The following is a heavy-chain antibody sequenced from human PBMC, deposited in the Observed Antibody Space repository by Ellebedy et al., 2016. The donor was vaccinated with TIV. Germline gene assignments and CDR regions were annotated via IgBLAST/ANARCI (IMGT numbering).Heavy chain of an antibody. D-gene: IGHD5-12*01. J-gene: IGHJ6*02. CDR2: TSESGAPI. V-gene: IGHV3-11*01. CDR1: GFIFSDYY. Sequence: PGGSLRLSCAASGFIFSDYYMSWVRQRPGKGLERLSYTSESGAPIYYADSVKGRFTISRDNTKNSLYLQMNSLRADDSAVYYCARDASPHSAHDWPLYYGMDVWGQGTTVTVSS. CDR3: ARDASPHSAHDWPLYYGMDV.